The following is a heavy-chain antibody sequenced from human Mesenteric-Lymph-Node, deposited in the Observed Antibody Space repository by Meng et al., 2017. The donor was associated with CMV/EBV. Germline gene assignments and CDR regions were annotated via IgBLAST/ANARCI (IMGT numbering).Heavy chain of an antibody. J-gene: IGHJ6*02. V-gene: IGHV3-21*01. D-gene: IGHD3-16*01. Sequence: ESLKISCAASGFTFSRYTMSWVRQAPGKGLEWVSSISSYTTYIHFADSVKGRFTVSRDNAKNSLYLEMNSLRGEDTAAYYCARVSSMIFYGMDVWGQGTTVTVSS. CDR1: GFTFSRYT. CDR3: ARVSSMIFYGMDV. CDR2: ISSYTTYI.